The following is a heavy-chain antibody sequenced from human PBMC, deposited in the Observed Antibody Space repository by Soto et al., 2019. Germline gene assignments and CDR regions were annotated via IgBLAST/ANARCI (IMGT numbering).Heavy chain of an antibody. Sequence: PGGSLRLSCAASGFTFSSYGMRWVRQAPGKGLEWVALMSYDGSKKYYADSVKGRFTISRDKSKNTLYLQMNSLRAEDTAVYYCAKGGGGSYLYFDYWGQGTLVTVSS. CDR2: MSYDGSKK. D-gene: IGHD1-26*01. J-gene: IGHJ4*02. CDR1: GFTFSSYG. V-gene: IGHV3-30*18. CDR3: AKGGGGSYLYFDY.